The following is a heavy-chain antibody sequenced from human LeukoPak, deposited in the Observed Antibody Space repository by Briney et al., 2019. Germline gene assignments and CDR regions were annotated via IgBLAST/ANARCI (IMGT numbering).Heavy chain of an antibody. Sequence: ASVKVSCKASGYTFTSYGISWVRQAPGQGLEWMGWISAYNGNTNYAQKFQGRVTITRNTSISTAYMELSSLRSEDTAVYYCARGVVNGRFFYYYMDVWGKGTTVTVSS. CDR3: ARGVVNGRFFYYYMDV. V-gene: IGHV1-18*01. CDR2: ISAYNGNT. J-gene: IGHJ6*03. D-gene: IGHD3-22*01. CDR1: GYTFTSYG.